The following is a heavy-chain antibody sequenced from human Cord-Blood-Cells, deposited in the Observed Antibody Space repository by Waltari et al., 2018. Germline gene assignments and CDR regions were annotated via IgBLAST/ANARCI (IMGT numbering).Heavy chain of an antibody. CDR2: IWYDGSNK. CDR3: ARGDVLRYFDWLLHPDY. V-gene: IGHV3-33*01. J-gene: IGHJ4*02. D-gene: IGHD3-9*01. CDR1: GFTFSSYG. Sequence: QGQLVESGGGVVQPGRSLRLSCAASGFTFSSYGMHWVRQAPGQGLEWVAVIWYDGSNKYYADSVKGRFTISRDNSKNTLYLQMNSLRAEDTAVYYCARGDVLRYFDWLLHPDYWGQGTLVTVSS.